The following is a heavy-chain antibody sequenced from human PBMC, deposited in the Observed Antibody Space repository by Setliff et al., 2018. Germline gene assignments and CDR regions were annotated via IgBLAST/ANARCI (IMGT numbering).Heavy chain of an antibody. CDR2: ISAYNGYI. J-gene: IGHJ5*02. CDR1: GYAFCSSG. V-gene: IGHV1-18*01. Sequence: ASVKVSCKASGYAFCSSGISWVRQAPGQGLEWMGWISAYNGYIVYAQKFQGRVTMTTDTSTTTAYMEVRSLRSDDTAVYYCAKEDYSDSSGYYYETPWFDPWGQGTLVTVSS. D-gene: IGHD3-22*01. CDR3: AKEDYSDSSGYYYETPWFDP.